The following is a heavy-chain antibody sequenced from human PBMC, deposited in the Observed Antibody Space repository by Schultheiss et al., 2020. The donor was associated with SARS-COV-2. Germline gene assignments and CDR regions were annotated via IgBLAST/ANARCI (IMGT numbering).Heavy chain of an antibody. D-gene: IGHD3-22*01. CDR3: ARGGGDYYDSSGTRGYFFDF. J-gene: IGHJ4*02. CDR2: IIPMLGIA. Sequence: SVKVSCKASGGTFSRYASSWVRQAPGQGLEWMGRIIPMLGIAKYAQKFQGRVTVTADKSTSTAYMELSSLRSEDTAVYFCARGGGDYYDSSGTRGYFFDFWGQGTLVTVSS. CDR1: GGTFSRYA. V-gene: IGHV1-69*04.